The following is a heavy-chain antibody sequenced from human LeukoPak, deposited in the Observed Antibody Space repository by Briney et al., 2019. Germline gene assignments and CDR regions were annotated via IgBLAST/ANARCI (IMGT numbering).Heavy chain of an antibody. J-gene: IGHJ4*02. D-gene: IGHD6-19*01. Sequence: RPGGSLRLSCAASGFTFSSYAMHWVRQAPGKGLEWVAVISYDGSNKYYADSVKGRFTISRDNSKNTLYLQMNSLRAEDTAVYYCARDQWLVPRGPFDYWGQGTLVTVSS. CDR3: ARDQWLVPRGPFDY. V-gene: IGHV3-30*04. CDR1: GFTFSSYA. CDR2: ISYDGSNK.